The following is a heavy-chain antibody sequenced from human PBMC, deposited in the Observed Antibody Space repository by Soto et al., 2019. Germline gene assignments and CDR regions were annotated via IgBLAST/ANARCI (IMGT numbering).Heavy chain of an antibody. CDR2: IYPGDSDT. J-gene: IGHJ6*02. V-gene: IGHV5-51*01. CDR3: ARFGGAIHYYYYGMDV. Sequence: HGESLKISCKGSGYDFFNYWIGWVRQMPGKGLEWMGIIYPGDSDTRYSPSFQGQVTISADKSISTAYLQWSSLKASDTAMYYCARFGGAIHYYYYGMDVWGQGTTVTVSS. CDR1: GYDFFNYW. D-gene: IGHD3-16*02.